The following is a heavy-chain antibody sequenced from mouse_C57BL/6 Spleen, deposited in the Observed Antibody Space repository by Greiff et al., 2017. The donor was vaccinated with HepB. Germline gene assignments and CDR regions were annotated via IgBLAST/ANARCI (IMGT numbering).Heavy chain of an antibody. Sequence: VQLQQSGPELVKPGASVKISCKASGYAFSSSWMNWVKQRPGKGLEWIGRIYPGDGDTNYNGKFKGKATLTADKSSSTAYMQLSSLTSEDSAVYFCARPPYGNYKYFDVWGTGTTVTVSS. CDR3: ARPPYGNYKYFDV. D-gene: IGHD2-1*01. CDR2: IYPGDGDT. J-gene: IGHJ1*03. CDR1: GYAFSSSW. V-gene: IGHV1-82*01.